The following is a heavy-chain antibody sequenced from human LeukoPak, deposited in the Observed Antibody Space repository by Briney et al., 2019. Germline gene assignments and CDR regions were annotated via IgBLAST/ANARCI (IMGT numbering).Heavy chain of an antibody. J-gene: IGHJ4*02. CDR2: IFHTGST. CDR3: ATSFVAPYSMSDY. D-gene: IGHD6-13*01. Sequence: PSETLSLTCTVSDDSISSNYWWTWVRQPPGKGLEWIGEIFHTGSTNYNPSLKSRVTISVDKSTNLFSLNLTSVSAADTAVYYCATSFVAPYSMSDYWGQGTLVTVSS. V-gene: IGHV4-4*02. CDR1: DDSISSNYW.